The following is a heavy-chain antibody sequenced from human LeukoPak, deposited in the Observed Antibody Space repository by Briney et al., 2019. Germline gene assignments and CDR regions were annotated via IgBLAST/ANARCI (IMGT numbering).Heavy chain of an antibody. CDR2: IYYSGST. CDR1: GGSISSYY. J-gene: IGHJ5*02. CDR3: ARHRGYCSSTSCSYNWLDP. Sequence: SETLSLTCTVSGGSISSYYWTWIRQPPGKGLEWIGYIYYSGSTKYNPSLKSRVTMSVDTSKNRFSLKLSSVTAADTAVHYCARHRGYCSSTSCSYNWLDPWGQGTLVTVSS. D-gene: IGHD2-2*03. V-gene: IGHV4-59*08.